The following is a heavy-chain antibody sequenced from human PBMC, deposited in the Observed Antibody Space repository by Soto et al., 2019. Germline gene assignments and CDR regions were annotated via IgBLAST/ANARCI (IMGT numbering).Heavy chain of an antibody. CDR2: TYYRSKWYN. Sequence: QSQTLSLTCAISGDSVSSNSAAWNWIRQSPSRGLEWLGRTYYRSKWYNDYAVSVKSRITINPDTSKNQFSLQLNSVTPEDTAVYYCARVSSDSSIAARKSVGWFDPWGQGTLVTVSS. V-gene: IGHV6-1*01. CDR1: GDSVSSNSAA. J-gene: IGHJ5*02. D-gene: IGHD6-6*01. CDR3: ARVSSDSSIAARKSVGWFDP.